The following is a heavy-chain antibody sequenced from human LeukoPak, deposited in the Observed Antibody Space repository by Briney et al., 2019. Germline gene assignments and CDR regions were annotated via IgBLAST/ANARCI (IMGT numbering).Heavy chain of an antibody. CDR1: GFTFSSYA. J-gene: IGHJ4*02. Sequence: PGGSLILSCAASGFTFSSYAMSWVRQAPGKGLEWVSAISGSGGSTYYADSVKGRFTICRDNSKNTLYLQMNSLRAEDTAVYYCASAPPIVVVTATPDFDYWGQGTLVTVSS. CDR3: ASAPPIVVVTATPDFDY. V-gene: IGHV3-23*01. D-gene: IGHD2-21*02. CDR2: ISGSGGST.